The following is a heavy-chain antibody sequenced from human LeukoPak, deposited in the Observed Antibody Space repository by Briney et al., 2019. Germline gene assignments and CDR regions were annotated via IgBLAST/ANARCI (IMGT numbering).Heavy chain of an antibody. CDR1: GYSFTSYW. D-gene: IGHD3-10*01. Sequence: GESLKISCKGSGYSFTSYWIGWVRQIPGKGLEWMGIIYPGDSDTRYSPSFQGQVTISADKSISTAYLRWSSLKASDTAMYYCARPSYGSGSYGGSFDYWGQGTLVTVSS. V-gene: IGHV5-51*01. CDR2: IYPGDSDT. J-gene: IGHJ4*02. CDR3: ARPSYGSGSYGGSFDY.